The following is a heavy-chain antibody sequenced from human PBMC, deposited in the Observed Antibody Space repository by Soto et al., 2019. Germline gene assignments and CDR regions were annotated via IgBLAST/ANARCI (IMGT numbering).Heavy chain of an antibody. CDR3: AKANVGDYYDSSGYFDY. CDR2: ISGSGGST. V-gene: IGHV3-23*01. CDR1: GFTFSSCA. Sequence: PGGSLRLSCAASGFTFSSCAMSWVRQAPGKGLEWVSAISGSGGSTYYADSVKGRFTISRDNSKNTLYLQMNSLRAEDTAVYYCAKANVGDYYDSSGYFDYWGQGTLVTVSS. J-gene: IGHJ4*02. D-gene: IGHD3-22*01.